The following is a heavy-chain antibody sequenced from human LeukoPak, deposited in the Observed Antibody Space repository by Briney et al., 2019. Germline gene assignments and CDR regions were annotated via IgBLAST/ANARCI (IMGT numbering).Heavy chain of an antibody. CDR2: VYHSGTT. J-gene: IGHJ4*02. D-gene: IGHD1-7*01. V-gene: IGHV4-39*07. CDR3: ATVVVNCNYVNY. CDR1: GGSIISSDYY. Sequence: SETLSLTCTVSGGSIISSDYYWGWIRQPPGQALEWIGNVYHSGTTYYNPSLKSRVTISVDTAKNQFSLNLNSVTAADTAVYYCATVVVNCNYVNYWGRGVLVTVSS.